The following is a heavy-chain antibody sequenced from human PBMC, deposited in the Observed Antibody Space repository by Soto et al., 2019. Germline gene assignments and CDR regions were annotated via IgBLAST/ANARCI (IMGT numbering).Heavy chain of an antibody. V-gene: IGHV3-23*01. D-gene: IGHD3-16*02. CDR2: VSGSGGST. J-gene: IGHJ4*02. Sequence: GGSLRLSCVVSGFTFSNYAMSWVRQAPGKGLEWVSGVSGSGGSTDYADSVRGRFTISRDNSKNTLDLQMNSLRVEDTAVYYCARDRSSADVDYWGQGTLVTVSS. CDR1: GFTFSNYA. CDR3: ARDRSSADVDY.